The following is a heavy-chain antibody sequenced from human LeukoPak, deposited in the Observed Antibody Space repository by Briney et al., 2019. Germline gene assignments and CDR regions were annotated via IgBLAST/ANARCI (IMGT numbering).Heavy chain of an antibody. CDR3: AELGITMIGGV. J-gene: IGHJ6*04. CDR1: GFTFNNYE. V-gene: IGHV3-48*03. D-gene: IGHD3-10*02. Sequence: GGSLRLSCAASGFTFNNYEMNWVRQAPGKGLEWVSYISSSGNTRYYADFVRGRFTISRDNAKNSLYLQMNGLRAEDTAVYYCAELGITMIGGVWGKGTTVTISS. CDR2: ISSSGNTR.